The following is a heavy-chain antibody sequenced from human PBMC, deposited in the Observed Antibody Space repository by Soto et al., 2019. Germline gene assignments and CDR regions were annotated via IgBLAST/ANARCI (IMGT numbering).Heavy chain of an antibody. CDR1: GYSFTSYW. Sequence: GESLKISCKGSGYSFTSYWISWVHQMPGKGLEWMGRIDPSDSYTNYSPSFQGHVTISADKSISTAYLQWSSLKASDTAMYYCARIFHYYDSSGYYSEGDWFDPWGQGTLVTVSS. V-gene: IGHV5-10-1*01. CDR2: IDPSDSYT. D-gene: IGHD3-22*01. J-gene: IGHJ5*02. CDR3: ARIFHYYDSSGYYSEGDWFDP.